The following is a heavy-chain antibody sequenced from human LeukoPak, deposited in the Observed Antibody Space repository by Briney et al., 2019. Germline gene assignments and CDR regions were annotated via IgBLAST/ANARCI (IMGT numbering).Heavy chain of an antibody. D-gene: IGHD3-3*01. V-gene: IGHV3-21*05. J-gene: IGHJ6*02. CDR1: EFAFSTYN. Sequence: GGSLRLSCAASEFAFSTYNMNWVRQAPGKGLEWVSYISGGSTYTNYANSVKGRFTISRDNARNSLFLQMNSLTAEDTAIYYCARSLISAVIGMDVWGQGTAVTVSS. CDR2: ISGGSTYT. CDR3: ARSLISAVIGMDV.